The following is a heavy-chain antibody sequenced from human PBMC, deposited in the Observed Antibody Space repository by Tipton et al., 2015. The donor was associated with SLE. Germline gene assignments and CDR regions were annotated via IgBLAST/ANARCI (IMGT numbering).Heavy chain of an antibody. CDR1: GGSISSYY. J-gene: IGHJ6*02. CDR2: IYYSGST. CDR3: AIYYYGMDV. Sequence: TLSLTCAVYGGSISSYYWSWIRQPPGKGLEWIGYIYYSGSTNYNPSLKSRVTISVDTSKNQFSLKLSSVTAADTAVYYCAIYYYGMDVWGQGTTVTVSS. V-gene: IGHV4-59*01.